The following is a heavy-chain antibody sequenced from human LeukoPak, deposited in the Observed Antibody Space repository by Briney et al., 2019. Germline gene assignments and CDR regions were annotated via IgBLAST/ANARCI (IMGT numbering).Heavy chain of an antibody. CDR1: GFSFSNYG. J-gene: IGHJ4*02. CDR2: ISGGGAVT. Sequence: GGSLRLSCAASGFSFSNYGMSWVRQAPGKGLEWVSAISGGGAVTYYADSVKGRFTISRDNSKNTVYLQINSLRAEDTAVYFCAKDRVGAMLYFDLRGQGTLVTVSS. CDR3: AKDRVGAMLYFDL. D-gene: IGHD1-26*01. V-gene: IGHV3-23*01.